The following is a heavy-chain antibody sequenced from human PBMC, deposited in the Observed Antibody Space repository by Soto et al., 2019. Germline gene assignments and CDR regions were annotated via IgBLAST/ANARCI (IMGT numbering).Heavy chain of an antibody. Sequence: SETLSLTCTVSGGSISSYYWSWIRQPPGKGLEWLGYIFYNGNTNYNPSLKSRVTISVDTSKNQFSLNLSSVTAADTAVYYCARCAASNGWYAPCYFDYSGQGTLLTVSS. CDR3: ARCAASNGWYAPCYFDY. D-gene: IGHD6-19*01. CDR1: GGSISSYY. J-gene: IGHJ4*02. CDR2: IFYNGNT. V-gene: IGHV4-59*01.